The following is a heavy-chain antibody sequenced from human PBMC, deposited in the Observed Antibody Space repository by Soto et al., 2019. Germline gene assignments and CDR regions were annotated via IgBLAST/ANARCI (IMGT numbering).Heavy chain of an antibody. CDR3: ARGPRLAWSSSSHYYFDY. D-gene: IGHD6-6*01. Sequence: SCTIYLTWAVYGGSFCGYYWGWIRKPPGNGLEWIGEINHSGSTNYNPSLKSRVTISVDTSKNQFSLKLSSVTAADTAVYYCARGPRLAWSSSSHYYFDYWGQGTLVTVSS. CDR1: GGSFCGYY. V-gene: IGHV4-34*01. CDR2: INHSGST. J-gene: IGHJ4*02.